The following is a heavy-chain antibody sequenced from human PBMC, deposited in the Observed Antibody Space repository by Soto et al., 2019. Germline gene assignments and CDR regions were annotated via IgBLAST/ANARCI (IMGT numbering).Heavy chain of an antibody. Sequence: PGGSLRLSCAASGFPFRSYAMHWVRQAPGKGLEWVAVISHDGSVTYYSESVKGRFTMSRDNSKETLFLQMSSLRSEDTAIYYCAKDEYWESHFYYFMDLWGRGTTVTVSS. D-gene: IGHD1-26*01. CDR1: GFPFRSYA. CDR2: ISHDGSVT. J-gene: IGHJ6*03. CDR3: AKDEYWESHFYYFMDL. V-gene: IGHV3-30*15.